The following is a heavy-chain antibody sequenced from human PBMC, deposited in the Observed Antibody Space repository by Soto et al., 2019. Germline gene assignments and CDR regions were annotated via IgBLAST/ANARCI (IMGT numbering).Heavy chain of an antibody. D-gene: IGHD2-8*01. CDR3: AKYHFNGNGVFAGCDV. CDR1: GFTFNIHA. CDR2: IGSSDI. J-gene: IGHJ3*01. Sequence: GGSLRLSCAAAGFTFNIHAMSWVRQAPGKGLEWVSTIGSSDIYYAASVKGRFTISRDNSKNILFLQMNSLRADDTAVYYWAKYHFNGNGVFAGCDVGGQG. V-gene: IGHV3-23*01.